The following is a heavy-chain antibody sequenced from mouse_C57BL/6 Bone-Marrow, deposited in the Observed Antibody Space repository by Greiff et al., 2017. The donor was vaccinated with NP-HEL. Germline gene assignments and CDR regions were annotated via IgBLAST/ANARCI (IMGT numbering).Heavy chain of an antibody. CDR2: IYPRSGNT. V-gene: IGHV1-81*01. J-gene: IGHJ1*03. Sequence: LVESGAELARPGASVKLSCKASGYTFTSYGISWVKQRTGQGLEWIGEIYPRSGNTYYNEKFKGKATLTADKSSSTAYMELRSLTSEDSAVYFCARRSHWYFDVWGTGTTVTVSS. CDR1: GYTFTSYG. CDR3: ARRSHWYFDV.